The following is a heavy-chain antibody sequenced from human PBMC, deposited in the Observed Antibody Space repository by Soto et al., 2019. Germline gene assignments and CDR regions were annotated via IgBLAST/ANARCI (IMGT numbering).Heavy chain of an antibody. CDR3: ERLCEHYQSLDL. CDR2: MYYGVCT. J-gene: IGHJ5*02. CDR1: CGSISPYY. Sequence: PSETLSLTCIASCGSISPYYWTWIRQPPGNGLYWIGYMYYGVCTSXXPSLKSRXXISLGTSKSQXCLRLXSLTAAYTAIYYCERLCEHYQSLDLRCPGTLVPGSS. V-gene: IGHV4-59*08. D-gene: IGHD2-2*01.